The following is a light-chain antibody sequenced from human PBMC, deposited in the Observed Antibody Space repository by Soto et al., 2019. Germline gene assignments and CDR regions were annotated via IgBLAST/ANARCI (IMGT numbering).Light chain of an antibody. CDR1: SSDVGGYNY. V-gene: IGLV2-14*01. CDR2: DVS. Sequence: QYALTQPASVSGSPGQSITISCTGTSSDVGGYNYVSWYQQHPGKAPKLMIYDVSNRPSGVSNRFSGSKSGNTASLTISGLQAEDEADYYCSSYTSSSTLVFGGGTKVNVL. J-gene: IGLJ2*01. CDR3: SSYTSSSTLV.